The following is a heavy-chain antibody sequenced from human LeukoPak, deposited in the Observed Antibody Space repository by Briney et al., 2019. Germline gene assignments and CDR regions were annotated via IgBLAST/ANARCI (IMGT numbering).Heavy chain of an antibody. CDR1: GYTFTDYF. V-gene: IGHV1-2*02. CDR3: TKVGFNA. Sequence: AASVKVSCKASGYTFTDYFIHWMRQAPGQGLEWMGWMNPNSGGTKYAEKFQGRVTMSRDTSISTAYMELSRLRSDDTAVYYCTKVGFNAWGQGTLVTVSS. CDR2: MNPNSGGT. J-gene: IGHJ5*02.